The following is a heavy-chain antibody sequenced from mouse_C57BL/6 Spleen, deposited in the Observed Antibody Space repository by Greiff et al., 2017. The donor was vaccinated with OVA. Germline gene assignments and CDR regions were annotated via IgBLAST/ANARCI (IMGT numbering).Heavy chain of an antibody. Sequence: QVQLQQPGAELVQPGASVKMSCKASGYTFTSYWITWVKQRPAQGLEWLGALYPGSGSTNYNEKFKSKATLTADTSSSPAYMQLSSLTSEDSAVYYCARGEYYAMDYWGQGTSVTVSS. CDR3: ARGEYYAMDY. CDR1: GYTFTSYW. V-gene: IGHV1-55*01. J-gene: IGHJ4*01. CDR2: LYPGSGST.